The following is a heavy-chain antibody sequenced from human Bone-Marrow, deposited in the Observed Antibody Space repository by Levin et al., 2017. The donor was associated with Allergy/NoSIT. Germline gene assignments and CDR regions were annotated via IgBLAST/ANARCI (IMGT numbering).Heavy chain of an antibody. CDR1: GFSFSTYA. Sequence: PGGSLRLSCAASGFSFSTYAMHWVRQAPGKGLEWVAVIWSDGSNEYYADSVKGRFTVSRDNSKNTLYLQMNSLRAEDTAVYYCARGTTVTTGEVPAYWGQGTLVTVSS. J-gene: IGHJ4*02. V-gene: IGHV3-33*01. CDR2: IWSDGSNE. D-gene: IGHD4-17*01. CDR3: ARGTTVTTGEVPAY.